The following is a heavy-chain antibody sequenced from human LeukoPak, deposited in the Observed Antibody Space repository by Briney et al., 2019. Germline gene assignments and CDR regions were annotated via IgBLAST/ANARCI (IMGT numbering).Heavy chain of an antibody. CDR1: GGSISGSNW. D-gene: IGHD3-16*02. Sequence: PSGTLSLTCAVSGGSISGSNWWSWVRQSPGRGLEWIGEIFHSGSTNYNPSLKSRVTISVAKSKNQFSLRLTSVTAADTAVYYCARADYDYVWGSYRYGYFFDYWGQGTLVTVSS. J-gene: IGHJ4*02. CDR2: IFHSGST. V-gene: IGHV4-4*02. CDR3: ARADYDYVWGSYRYGYFFDY.